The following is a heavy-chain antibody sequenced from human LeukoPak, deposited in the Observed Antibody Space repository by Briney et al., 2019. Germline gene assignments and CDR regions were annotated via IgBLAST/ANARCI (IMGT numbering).Heavy chain of an antibody. D-gene: IGHD1-20*01. CDR3: ARDGPITGTTSFDD. Sequence: GGSLRLSCAASGFTVSSNYMSWVRQAPGKGLEWVAVIYSGGSTYYADTVKGRFTISRDNSKNTLYLQMNSLRAEDTAVYYCARDGPITGTTSFDDWGQGTLVTVSS. CDR1: GFTVSSNY. V-gene: IGHV3-66*01. J-gene: IGHJ4*02. CDR2: IYSGGST.